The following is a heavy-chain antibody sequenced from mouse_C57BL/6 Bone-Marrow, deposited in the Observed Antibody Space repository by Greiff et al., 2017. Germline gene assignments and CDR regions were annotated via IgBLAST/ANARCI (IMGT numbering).Heavy chain of an antibody. J-gene: IGHJ4*01. Sequence: QVQLQQPGAELVKPGASVKVSCKASGYTFTSYWMHWVKQRPGQGLEWIGRIHPSDSDTNYNQKFKGKATLTVDKSSSTAYMQLSRLTSEDSAVXYCAICSGSYFYAMDYWGQGTSLTVSS. CDR2: IHPSDSDT. D-gene: IGHD1-1*01. CDR1: GYTFTSYW. CDR3: AICSGSYFYAMDY. V-gene: IGHV1-74*01.